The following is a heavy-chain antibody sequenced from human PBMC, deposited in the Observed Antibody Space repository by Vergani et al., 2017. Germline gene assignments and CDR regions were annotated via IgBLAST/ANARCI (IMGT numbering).Heavy chain of an antibody. D-gene: IGHD3-10*01. J-gene: IGHJ6*02. CDR1: GFTFSSYG. CDR2: ISYDGSNK. CDR3: AKDFRPIGGYGMDV. V-gene: IGHV3-30*18. Sequence: QVQLVESGGGLVKPGGSLRLSCAASGFTFSSYGMHWVRQAPGKGLEWVAVISYDGSNKYYADSVKGRFTISRDNSKNTLYLQMNSLRAEDTAVYYCAKDFRPIGGYGMDVWGQGTTVTVSS.